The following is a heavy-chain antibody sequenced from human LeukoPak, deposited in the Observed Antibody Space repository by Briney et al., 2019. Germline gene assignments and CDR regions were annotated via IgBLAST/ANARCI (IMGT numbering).Heavy chain of an antibody. D-gene: IGHD2-2*01. CDR3: ARGPYPCCSNISCKTSHFDY. Sequence: GGSLRLSCAASGFTLSSYSMNWVRQAPGKGLQWVSSISSRTTLIYYADSLKGRFTISRDNARNSLYLQMNSLRAEDTAVYYCARGPYPCCSNISCKTSHFDYWGQGTLVTVSS. CDR2: ISSRTTLI. CDR1: GFTLSSYS. V-gene: IGHV3-21*01. J-gene: IGHJ4*02.